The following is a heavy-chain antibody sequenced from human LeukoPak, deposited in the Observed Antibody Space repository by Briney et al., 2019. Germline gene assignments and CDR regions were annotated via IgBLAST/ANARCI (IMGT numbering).Heavy chain of an antibody. J-gene: IGHJ4*02. V-gene: IGHV4-59*01. D-gene: IGHD2-8*01. CDR3: ARGVYAGSGY. CDR1: GDSISNSY. CDR2: VFYRGNT. Sequence: SETLSLTCTVSGDSISNSYWSWIRQSPGKGLEWIGNVFYRGNTNYNPSLKSRVTISVDTSKNQFSLKLNSVTAADTAVYYCARGVYAGSGYWGQGALVTVSS.